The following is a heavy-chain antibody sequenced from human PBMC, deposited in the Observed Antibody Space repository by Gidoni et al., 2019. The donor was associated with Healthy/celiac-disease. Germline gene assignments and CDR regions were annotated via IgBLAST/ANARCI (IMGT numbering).Heavy chain of an antibody. J-gene: IGHJ5*02. CDR3: RGLHDYGDSNWFDP. Sequence: VQLLASGGGLVQPGGSLTLPSAASGFPLCASAMPWVRQASGKGLEWVGRIRSKATSSATAYAASVKGRLTISRDDSKNKAYLQMNSLKTEDTAVYYCRGLHDYGDSNWFDPWGQGTLVTVSS. D-gene: IGHD4-17*01. V-gene: IGHV3-73*02. CDR2: IRSKATSSAT. CDR1: GFPLCASA.